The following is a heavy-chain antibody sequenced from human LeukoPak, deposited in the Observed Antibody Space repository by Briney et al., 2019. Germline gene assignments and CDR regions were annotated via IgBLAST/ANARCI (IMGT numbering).Heavy chain of an antibody. V-gene: IGHV4-59*12. CDR1: GDFITAYY. CDR3: AREAEQWLVKTWFDP. D-gene: IGHD6-19*01. J-gene: IGHJ5*02. CDR2: VYYTGST. Sequence: PSETLSLTCTVSGDFITAYYWSWIRQPPGKGLEWIGYVYYTGSTEYNPSLRSRVTISLEMSKHQFSLRLTSVTVADTAVYYCAREAEQWLVKTWFDPWGQGTLVTVSS.